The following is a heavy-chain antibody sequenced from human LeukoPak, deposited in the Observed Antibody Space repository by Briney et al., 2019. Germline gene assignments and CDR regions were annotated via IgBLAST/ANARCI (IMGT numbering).Heavy chain of an antibody. J-gene: IGHJ4*02. D-gene: IGHD6-19*01. CDR3: ARVSQWLPDY. Sequence: GGSLRLSCAASGFTVSSNYMSWVRQAPGKGLEWVSVIYSGGITDYADSVKDRFTISRDSSKNTLYLQMNSLRAEDTAVYYCARVSQWLPDYWGQGTWSPSPQ. CDR1: GFTVSSNY. CDR2: IYSGGIT. V-gene: IGHV3-66*01.